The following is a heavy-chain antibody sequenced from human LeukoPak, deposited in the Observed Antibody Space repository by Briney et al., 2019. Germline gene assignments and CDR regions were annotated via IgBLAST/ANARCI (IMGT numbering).Heavy chain of an antibody. J-gene: IGHJ4*02. CDR2: INHSGST. V-gene: IGHV4-34*01. D-gene: IGHD3-10*01. Sequence: SETLSLTCAVYGGSFSGYYWSWIRQPPGKGLEWIGEINHSGSTNYNPSLKSRVTISVDTSKNQFSLKLSSVTAADTAVYYCASTNLNTEITMVRGVDYWGQGTLVTVSS. CDR1: GGSFSGYY. CDR3: ASTNLNTEITMVRGVDY.